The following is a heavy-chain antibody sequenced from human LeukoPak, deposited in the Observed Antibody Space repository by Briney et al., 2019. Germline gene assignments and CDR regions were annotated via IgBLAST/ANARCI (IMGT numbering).Heavy chain of an antibody. J-gene: IGHJ4*02. CDR3: ARRHQLGDFDY. Sequence: SETLSLTCAVSGGSISSCGYSWSWIRQPPGKGLEWIGYIYHSGSTYYNPSLKSRVTISVDRSKNQFSLKLSSVTAADTAVYYCARRHQLGDFDYWGQGTLVTVSS. V-gene: IGHV4-30-2*01. D-gene: IGHD6-13*01. CDR2: IYHSGST. CDR1: GGSISSCGYS.